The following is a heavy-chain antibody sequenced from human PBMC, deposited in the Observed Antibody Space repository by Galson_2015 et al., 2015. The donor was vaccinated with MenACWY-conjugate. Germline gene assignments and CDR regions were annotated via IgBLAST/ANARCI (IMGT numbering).Heavy chain of an antibody. CDR1: GFTFSDYY. D-gene: IGHD2-2*03. Sequence: SLRLSCAASGFTFSDYYMSWIRQAPGKGLEWVSYISSSSSYTNYADSVKGRFTISRDNAKNSLYLQMNSLRAEDTAVYYCARDTRPVGYCSSTSCSNWYFDLWGRGTLVTVSS. J-gene: IGHJ2*01. CDR3: ARDTRPVGYCSSTSCSNWYFDL. V-gene: IGHV3-11*05. CDR2: ISSSSSYT.